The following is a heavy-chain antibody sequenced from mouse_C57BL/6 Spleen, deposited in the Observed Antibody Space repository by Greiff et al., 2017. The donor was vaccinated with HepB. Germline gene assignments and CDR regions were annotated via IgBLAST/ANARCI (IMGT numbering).Heavy chain of an antibody. V-gene: IGHV1-52*01. CDR1: GYTFTSYW. J-gene: IGHJ3*01. D-gene: IGHD3-2*02. CDR3: ATPSGYVGFAY. CDR2: IDPSDSEN. Sequence: QVQLQQSGAELVRPGSSVKLSCKASGYTFTSYWMHWVKQRPIQGLEWIGNIDPSDSENHYNQKFKDKATLTVDKSSSTAYMQLSSLTSEYSAVYYCATPSGYVGFAYWGQGTLVTVSA.